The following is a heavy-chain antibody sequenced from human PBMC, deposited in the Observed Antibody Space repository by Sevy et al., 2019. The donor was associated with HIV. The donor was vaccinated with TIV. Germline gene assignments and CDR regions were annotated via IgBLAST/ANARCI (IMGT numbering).Heavy chain of an antibody. V-gene: IGHV3-49*03. CDR3: SREGSEGTVAQPDAFDF. CDR2: IRSKTYGGTT. J-gene: IGHJ3*01. CDR1: GFTSGDYA. D-gene: IGHD6-19*01. Sequence: GGSLRLSCTASGFTSGDYAMSWFRQAPGKGLEWVGFIRSKTYGGTTEYAASVKGRFTISRDDSKSIAYLQMNSLKTEDTAVYYCSREGSEGTVAQPDAFDFWGQGTMVTVSS.